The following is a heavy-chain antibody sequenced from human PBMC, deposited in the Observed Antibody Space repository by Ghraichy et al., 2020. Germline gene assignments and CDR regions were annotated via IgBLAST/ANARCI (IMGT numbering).Heavy chain of an antibody. V-gene: IGHV3-15*01. J-gene: IGHJ4*02. CDR1: GFTFSKAW. D-gene: IGHD3-3*01. CDR3: TTGQNFWSGYYNFDF. Sequence: GALRLSCVTSGFTFSKAWMNWVRQAPGKGLEWVGRIKSKSDGGTTDYVAPVKGRFTMSRDDSKKMVYLQMKSLKIEDTAVYYCTTGQNFWSGYYNFDFWGQGTLVTVSS. CDR2: IKSKSDGGTT.